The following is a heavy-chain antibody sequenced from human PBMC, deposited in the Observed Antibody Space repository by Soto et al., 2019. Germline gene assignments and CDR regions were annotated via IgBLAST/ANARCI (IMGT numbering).Heavy chain of an antibody. D-gene: IGHD3-22*01. CDR2: IYYSGST. CDR3: ARGYYYDSSGYYGNAFDI. Sequence: PSETLSLTCTVSGGSISSYYWSRIRQPPGKGLEWIGYIYYSGSTNYNPSLKSRVTISVDTSKNQFSLKLSSVTAADTAVYYCARGYYYDSSGYYGNAFDIWGQGTMVTVSS. CDR1: GGSISSYY. V-gene: IGHV4-59*01. J-gene: IGHJ3*02.